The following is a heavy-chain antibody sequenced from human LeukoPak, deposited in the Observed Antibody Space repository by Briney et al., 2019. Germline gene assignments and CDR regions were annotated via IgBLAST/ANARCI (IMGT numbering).Heavy chain of an antibody. CDR2: IFIGGNT. V-gene: IGHV3-66*01. CDR3: GRDLYDSGSSDWFDP. CDR1: GFTVSSNY. J-gene: IGHJ5*02. Sequence: GGALRLSRAASGFTVSSNYMSSVRQAPGKGLEWGSVIFIGGNTFYADSMKGRFTISRDNSKNTLHLQMNSLRVEDTAVYYCGRDLYDSGSSDWFDPWGQGTLVTVSS. D-gene: IGHD3-10*01.